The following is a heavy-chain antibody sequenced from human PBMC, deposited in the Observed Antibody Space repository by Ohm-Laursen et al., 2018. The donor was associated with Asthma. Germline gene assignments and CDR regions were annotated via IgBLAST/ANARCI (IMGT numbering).Heavy chain of an antibody. CDR1: GFTFSSYG. D-gene: IGHD3-9*01. CDR2: IWYDGSNK. V-gene: IGHV3-33*06. Sequence: SLRLSCAASGFTFSSYGMHWVRQAPGKGLEWVAVIWYDGSNKYYVDSVKGRFTISRDNSKNTLYLQMNSLRPEDTAVYYCAKDLESESDILTGYYYYYGMDVWGQGTTVTVSS. J-gene: IGHJ6*02. CDR3: AKDLESESDILTGYYYYYGMDV.